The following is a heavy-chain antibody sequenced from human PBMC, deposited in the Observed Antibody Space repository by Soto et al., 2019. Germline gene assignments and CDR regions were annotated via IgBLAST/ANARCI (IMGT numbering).Heavy chain of an antibody. Sequence: SETLSLTCTVSGGSISSYYWSWIRQPPGKGLEWIGYIYYSGSTNYNPSLKSRVTISVDTSKNQFSLKLSSVTAADTAVYYFARHSYCSGGSCYLAYWGQGTLVTVSS. CDR3: ARHSYCSGGSCYLAY. J-gene: IGHJ4*02. CDR2: IYYSGST. CDR1: GGSISSYY. D-gene: IGHD2-15*01. V-gene: IGHV4-59*01.